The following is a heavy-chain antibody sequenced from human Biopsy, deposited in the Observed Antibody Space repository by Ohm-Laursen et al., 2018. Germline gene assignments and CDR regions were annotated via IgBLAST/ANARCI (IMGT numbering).Heavy chain of an antibody. Sequence: GSLRLSCTASRFSVSSYDMNWVRQAPGKGLEWISYISETSSHIYDADSVRGRFTVARDIAKDSLYLQLNSLRVEDTAVYYCARDSSRRAREGGMDVWGQGTTVTVSS. CDR3: ARDSSRRAREGGMDV. CDR1: RFSVSSYD. CDR2: ISETSSHI. J-gene: IGHJ6*02. V-gene: IGHV3-21*01. D-gene: IGHD6-6*01.